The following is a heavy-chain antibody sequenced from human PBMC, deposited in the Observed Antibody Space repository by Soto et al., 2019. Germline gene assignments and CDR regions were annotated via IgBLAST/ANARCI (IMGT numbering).Heavy chain of an antibody. J-gene: IGHJ4*02. V-gene: IGHV1-8*01. Sequence: ASVKVSCKASGYSFTSLDINWVRQTTGQGLEWMGWMQPSSGRTGYAQKFQGRVTMTRDTSINTAYMELSSLTSDDTAFYYCARGVTAGVDYWGQGTLVPVPQ. CDR2: MQPSSGRT. CDR1: GYSFTSLD. D-gene: IGHD1-26*01. CDR3: ARGVTAGVDY.